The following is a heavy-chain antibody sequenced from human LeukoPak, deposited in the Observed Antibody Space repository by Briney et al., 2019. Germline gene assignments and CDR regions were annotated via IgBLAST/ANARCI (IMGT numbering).Heavy chain of an antibody. J-gene: IGHJ3*02. CDR2: ISAYNGNT. V-gene: IGHV1-18*01. CDR3: ARVWDIVGARSDAFDI. D-gene: IGHD1-26*01. Sequence: ASVKVSCKASGYTFTSYGISWVRQAPGQGLEWVGWISAYNGNTNYAQKLQGRVTMTTDTSTSTAYMELRSLRSDDTAVYYCARVWDIVGARSDAFDIWGQGTMVTVSS. CDR1: GYTFTSYG.